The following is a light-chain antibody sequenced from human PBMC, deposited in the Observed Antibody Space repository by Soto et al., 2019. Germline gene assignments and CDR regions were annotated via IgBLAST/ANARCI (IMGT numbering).Light chain of an antibody. Sequence: EIEMTQSPATLSVSPGERATLSCRASQSVSSNLAWYQQKPGQAPRLLIYGASTRATGIPARFSGSGSGTEFTLPISSLQSEDFSVYYCQQYNKWPPYTFGQGTKLEIK. CDR1: QSVSSN. V-gene: IGKV3-15*01. J-gene: IGKJ2*01. CDR3: QQYNKWPPYT. CDR2: GAS.